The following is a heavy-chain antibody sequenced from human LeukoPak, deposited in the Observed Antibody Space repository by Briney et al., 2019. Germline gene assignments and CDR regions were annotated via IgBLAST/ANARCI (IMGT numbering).Heavy chain of an antibody. CDR1: GYTFTGYY. Sequence: ASVKVSCKASGYTFTGYYMHWVRQAPGQGLEWMGWMNPNSGNTGYAQKFQGRVTITRNTSISTAYMELSSLRSEDTAVYYCARGTEGYGSGSYVYWFDPWGQGTLVTVSS. CDR3: ARGTEGYGSGSYVYWFDP. V-gene: IGHV1-8*03. J-gene: IGHJ5*02. D-gene: IGHD3-10*01. CDR2: MNPNSGNT.